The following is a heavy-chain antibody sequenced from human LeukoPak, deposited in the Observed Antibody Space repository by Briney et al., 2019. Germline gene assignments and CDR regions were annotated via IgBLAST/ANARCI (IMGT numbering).Heavy chain of an antibody. J-gene: IGHJ6*03. CDR2: ISSSSSTI. V-gene: IGHV3-48*01. CDR3: ARATTVTAGYYYYMDV. D-gene: IGHD4-11*01. CDR1: GFTFSSYS. Sequence: GGSLRLSCAASGFTFSSYSMNWVRQAPGKGLEWVSYISSSSSTIYYADSVKGRFTISRDNAKNSLYLQMNSLRAEATAVYYCARATTVTAGYYYYMDVWGKGTTVTVSS.